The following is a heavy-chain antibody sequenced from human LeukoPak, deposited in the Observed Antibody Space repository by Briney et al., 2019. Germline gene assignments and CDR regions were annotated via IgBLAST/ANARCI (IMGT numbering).Heavy chain of an antibody. CDR2: ISSSSSYI. CDR3: ARGSGSGWSLGWFDP. CDR1: GFTFSSYS. V-gene: IGHV3-21*01. Sequence: GGSLRLSCAASGFTFSSYSMNWVRQAPGKGLEWVSSISSSSSYIYYADSVKGRFTISRDNAKNSLYLQMNSLRAEDTAVYYCARGSGSGWSLGWFDPWGQGTLVTVSS. J-gene: IGHJ5*02. D-gene: IGHD6-19*01.